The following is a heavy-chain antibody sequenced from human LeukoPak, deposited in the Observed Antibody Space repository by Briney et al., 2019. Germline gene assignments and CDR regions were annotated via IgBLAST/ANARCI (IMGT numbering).Heavy chain of an antibody. D-gene: IGHD6-13*01. Sequence: PGGSLRLSCAASGFTFSSYGMHWVRQAPGKGLEWVAVIWYDGSNQYYADSVKGRFTISRDNSKNTLYLQMNSLRAEDTAVYYCAAYNPIAAAPGDPWGQGTLVTVSS. CDR2: IWYDGSNQ. J-gene: IGHJ5*02. CDR3: AAYNPIAAAPGDP. CDR1: GFTFSSYG. V-gene: IGHV3-33*01.